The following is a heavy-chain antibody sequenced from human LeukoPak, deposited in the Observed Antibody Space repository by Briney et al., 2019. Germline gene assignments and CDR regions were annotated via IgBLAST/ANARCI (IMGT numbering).Heavy chain of an antibody. J-gene: IGHJ4*02. CDR1: GYTLTELS. V-gene: IGHV1-24*01. CDR2: FDPEDGET. D-gene: IGHD3-10*01. Sequence: GASVKVSCKVSGYTLTELSMHWVRQAPGKGLEWMGGFDPEDGETIYAQKFQGRVTMTEDTSTDTAYMELSSLRSEDTAVYYCVTLSSEPDYGSGSYYSSDYWGQGTLVTVSS. CDR3: VTLSSEPDYGSGSYYSSDY.